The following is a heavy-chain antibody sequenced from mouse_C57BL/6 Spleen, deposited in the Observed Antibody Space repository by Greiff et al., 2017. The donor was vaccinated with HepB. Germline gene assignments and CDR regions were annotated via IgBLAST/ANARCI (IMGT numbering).Heavy chain of an antibody. Sequence: QVQLKQPGAELVKPGASVKLSCKASGYTFTSYWMHWVKQRPGRGLEWIGRIDPNSGGTKYNEKFKSKATLTVDKPSSTAYMQLSSLTSEDSAVYYCAKSNYEYFDVWGTGTTVTVSS. CDR1: GYTFTSYW. CDR3: AKSNYEYFDV. CDR2: IDPNSGGT. V-gene: IGHV1-72*01. D-gene: IGHD2-5*01. J-gene: IGHJ1*03.